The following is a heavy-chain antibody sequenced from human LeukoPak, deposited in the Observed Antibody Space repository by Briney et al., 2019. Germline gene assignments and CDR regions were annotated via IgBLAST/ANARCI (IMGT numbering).Heavy chain of an antibody. CDR1: GGTFSSYA. Sequence: GASVKVSCKASGGTFSSYAISWVRQAPGQGLEWMGWINPNSGGTNYAQKFQGRVTMTRDTSISTAYMELSRLRSDDTAVYYCARAIAVRREDYWGQGTLVTVSS. D-gene: IGHD6-6*01. CDR3: ARAIAVRREDY. V-gene: IGHV1-2*02. J-gene: IGHJ4*02. CDR2: INPNSGGT.